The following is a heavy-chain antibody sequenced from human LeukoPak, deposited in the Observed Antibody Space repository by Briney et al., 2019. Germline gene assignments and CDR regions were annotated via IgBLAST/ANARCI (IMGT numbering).Heavy chain of an antibody. D-gene: IGHD4-17*01. V-gene: IGHV4-4*07. CDR3: ARTHDYGDYGPFDY. J-gene: IGHJ4*02. CDR2: IYTSGST. CDR1: GGSISSYY. Sequence: NPSETLSLTCTASGGSISSYYWSWIRQPAGKGLEWIGRIYTSGSTNYNPSLKSRVTMSVDTSKNQFSLKLSSVTAADTAVYYCARTHDYGDYGPFDYWGQGTLVTVSS.